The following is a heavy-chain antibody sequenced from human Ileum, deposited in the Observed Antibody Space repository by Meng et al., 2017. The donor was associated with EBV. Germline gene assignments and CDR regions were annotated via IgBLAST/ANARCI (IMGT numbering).Heavy chain of an antibody. CDR3: VSYAVGAGGIGY. CDR1: GVSISRGYFH. J-gene: IGHJ4*02. D-gene: IGHD1-26*01. V-gene: IGHV4-30-4*01. Sequence: QVPLQESGPGLVKPSQTLSLTCSVSGVSISRGYFHWSWIRQPPGKGLEWIGHSGSTSYNPSLRSRVTISVDTSKNQFSLKVDSATAGDTAVYYCVSYAVGAGGIGYWGQGILVTVSS. CDR2: HSGST.